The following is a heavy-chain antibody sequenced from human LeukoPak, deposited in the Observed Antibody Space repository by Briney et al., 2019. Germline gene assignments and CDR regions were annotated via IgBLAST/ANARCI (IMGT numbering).Heavy chain of an antibody. CDR3: YCRDDLPA. Sequence: PGGSLRLSCSASGFTVTHYAMHWVRQAPGKGLEYASAVDANGRTTYYADSVKGRFTISRDDSKNTLYLHMSSLRPEDTAIYYCYCRDDLPAWGQGTLVTISS. CDR1: GFTVTHYA. J-gene: IGHJ5*02. D-gene: IGHD5-24*01. CDR2: VDANGRTT. V-gene: IGHV3-64D*06.